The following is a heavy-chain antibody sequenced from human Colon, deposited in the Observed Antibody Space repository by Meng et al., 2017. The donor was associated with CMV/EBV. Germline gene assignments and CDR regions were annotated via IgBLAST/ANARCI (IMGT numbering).Heavy chain of an antibody. Sequence: SGYDFTTYGVTWVRQAPGQGLECLGWINGYNGATMYAQKFQGRVTMTTDTSTTTAYMELRGLTSDDTAIYYCARRPITTYYQFNLGVWGQGTTVTVSS. D-gene: IGHD1-26*01. CDR1: GYDFTTYG. CDR3: ARRPITTYYQFNLGV. J-gene: IGHJ6*02. CDR2: INGYNGAT. V-gene: IGHV1-18*01.